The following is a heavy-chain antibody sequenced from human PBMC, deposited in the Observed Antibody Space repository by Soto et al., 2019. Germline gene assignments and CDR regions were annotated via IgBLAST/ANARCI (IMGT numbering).Heavy chain of an antibody. CDR1: GFTFSSYD. J-gene: IGHJ6*02. D-gene: IGHD2-21*01. Sequence: PGGSLRLSCAASGFTFSSYDMHWVRQAIGKGLEWVSAIGTAGDTYYPDSVKGRFTISRDNAKNSLYLQMNSLRAEDTAVYYCARERSAIPVVDGLDVWGQGTTVTVSS. CDR2: IGTAGDT. CDR3: ARERSAIPVVDGLDV. V-gene: IGHV3-13*01.